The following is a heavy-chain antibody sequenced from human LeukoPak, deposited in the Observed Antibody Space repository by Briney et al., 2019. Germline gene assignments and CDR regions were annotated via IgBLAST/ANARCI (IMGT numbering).Heavy chain of an antibody. V-gene: IGHV5-51*01. D-gene: IGHD1-26*01. CDR3: ARHKSECCGAFDI. J-gene: IGHJ3*02. CDR1: GNSFTNYW. CDR2: IYPGDSDI. Sequence: GESLKISCKGSGNSFTNYWIAWVRQMSGKGLEWMGIIYPGDSDIRYSPSLQGQVTISADKSISTAYLQWSSLKASDTAMYYCARHKSECCGAFDIWGQGTMVTVSS.